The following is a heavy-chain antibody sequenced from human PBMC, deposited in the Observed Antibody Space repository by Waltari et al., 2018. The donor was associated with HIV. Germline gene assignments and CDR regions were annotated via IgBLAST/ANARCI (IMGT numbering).Heavy chain of an antibody. CDR3: ATCNIGSGWYLKSPIRI. Sequence: VQMLESGGDLVQPGGSLRLSCAVSGLNFATSGLGWVRQAPGKGLEWMSAITSGGGRTYYGESVKGRFIISRDNAKKTVTLQLKNLRLGDTAMYYCATCNIGSGWYLKSPIRIWGQGTLVTVS. V-gene: IGHV3-23*01. CDR2: ITSGGGRT. J-gene: IGHJ4*02. D-gene: IGHD6-19*01. CDR1: GLNFATSG.